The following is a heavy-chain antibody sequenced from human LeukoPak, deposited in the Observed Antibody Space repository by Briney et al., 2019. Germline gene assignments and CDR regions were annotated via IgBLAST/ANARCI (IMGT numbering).Heavy chain of an antibody. D-gene: IGHD3-10*02. CDR3: ARRDYVGIVPYSFDI. CDR2: MHYSGIT. V-gene: IGHV4-59*08. Sequence: SETLSLTCTVSGGSISSYYWSWIRQPPGKGLECIGYMHYSGITNNNPSLKSRVTMSVDTSKNQFSLKLSSVTAADTAVYYCARRDYVGIVPYSFDIWGQGTMVTVSS. J-gene: IGHJ3*02. CDR1: GGSISSYY.